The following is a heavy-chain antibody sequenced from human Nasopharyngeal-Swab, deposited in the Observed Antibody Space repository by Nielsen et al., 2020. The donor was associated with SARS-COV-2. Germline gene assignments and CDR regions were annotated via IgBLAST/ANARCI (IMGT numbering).Heavy chain of an antibody. Sequence: GGSLRLSCAASGFTFPDPSLPWVRQAPGKGLEWVASISWSGGATGYADSVKGRFTISRDNAKNSLYLQMNSLRAEDTALYYCAKDIRRVRWLQLFDYWGQGALVTVSS. CDR3: AKDIRRVRWLQLFDY. D-gene: IGHD5-24*01. V-gene: IGHV3-9*01. CDR2: ISWSGGAT. CDR1: GFTFPDPS. J-gene: IGHJ4*02.